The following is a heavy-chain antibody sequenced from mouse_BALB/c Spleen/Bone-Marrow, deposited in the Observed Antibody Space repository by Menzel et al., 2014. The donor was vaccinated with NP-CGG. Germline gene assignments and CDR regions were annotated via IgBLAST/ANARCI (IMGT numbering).Heavy chain of an antibody. CDR2: IDPANGNT. V-gene: IGHV14-3*02. CDR3: ASYYYGSAWFAY. Sequence: EVKVVESGAELVKPGASVKLSCTAPGFNIKDTYMHWVKQRPEQGLEWIGRIDPANGNTKYDPKFQGKATITADTSSNTAYLQLSSLTSEDTAVYYCASYYYGSAWFAYWGQGTLVTVSA. D-gene: IGHD1-1*01. CDR1: GFNIKDTY. J-gene: IGHJ3*01.